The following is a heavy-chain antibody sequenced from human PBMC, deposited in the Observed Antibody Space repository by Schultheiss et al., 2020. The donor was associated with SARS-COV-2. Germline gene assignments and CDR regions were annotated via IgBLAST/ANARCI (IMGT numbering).Heavy chain of an antibody. V-gene: IGHV4-4*07. D-gene: IGHD3-10*01. CDR3: ARSGGDSPSPYWYFDL. CDR2: IYTSGST. J-gene: IGHJ2*01. Sequence: SETLSLTCTVSGGSISSYYWSWIRQPAGKGLEWIGRIYTSGSTNYNPSLKSRVTISVDTSKNQFSLKLSSVTAADTAVYYCARSGGDSPSPYWYFDLWGRGTLVTVSS. CDR1: GGSISSYY.